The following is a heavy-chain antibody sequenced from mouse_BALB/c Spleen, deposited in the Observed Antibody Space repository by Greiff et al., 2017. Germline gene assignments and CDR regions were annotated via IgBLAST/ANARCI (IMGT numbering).Heavy chain of an antibody. CDR2: IWAGGST. Sequence: VKLMESGPGLVAPSQSLSITCTVSGFSLTSYGVHWVRQPPGKGLEWLGVIWAGGSTNYNSALMSRLSISKDNSKSQVFLKMNSLQTDDTAMYYCARDSGWYFDVWGAGTTVTVSS. J-gene: IGHJ1*01. V-gene: IGHV2-9*02. CDR3: ARDSGWYFDV. CDR1: GFSLTSYG.